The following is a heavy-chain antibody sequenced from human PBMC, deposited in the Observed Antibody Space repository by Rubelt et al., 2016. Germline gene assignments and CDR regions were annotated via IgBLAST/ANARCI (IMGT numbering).Heavy chain of an antibody. D-gene: IGHD5-18*01. Sequence: GKGLEWVAVMSYDGGNQYYGDSVKGRFTISRDNSKNTLYLQMNSLRAEDTAVYYCARDRWLANTDMTHFDYWGQGTLVTVSS. J-gene: IGHJ4*02. CDR3: ARDRWLANTDMTHFDY. V-gene: IGHV3-30*03. CDR2: MSYDGGNQ.